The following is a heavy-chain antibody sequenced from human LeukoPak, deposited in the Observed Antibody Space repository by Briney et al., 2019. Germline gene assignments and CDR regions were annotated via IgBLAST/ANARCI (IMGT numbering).Heavy chain of an antibody. J-gene: IGHJ2*01. CDR2: ISSSSSYI. Sequence: KPGGSLRLSCAASGFTFSSYSMNWVRQAPGKGLEWVSSISSSSSYIYYADSVKGRFTISRDNAKNSLYLQMNSLRAEDTALYYCAKDTSDYYDSSNWYFDLWGRGTLVTVSS. CDR3: AKDTSDYYDSSNWYFDL. D-gene: IGHD3-22*01. V-gene: IGHV3-21*04. CDR1: GFTFSSYS.